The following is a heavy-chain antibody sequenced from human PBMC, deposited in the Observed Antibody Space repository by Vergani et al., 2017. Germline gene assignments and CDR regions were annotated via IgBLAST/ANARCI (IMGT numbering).Heavy chain of an antibody. CDR2: NHNRGKT. CDR1: GYSIGSGFY. CDR3: ARSQVNNWYFDL. J-gene: IGHJ2*01. Sequence: QVRLEESGPGLVKPSETLSLTCSVSGYSIGSGFYWAWIRQSPGEGLKWLTSNHNRGKTYHNPSLKSRVSFSLDTSKNRFSLNLTSVTATDTAVYYCARSQVNNWYFDLWGPGSLVTVSS. D-gene: IGHD1/OR15-1a*01. V-gene: IGHV4-38-2*01.